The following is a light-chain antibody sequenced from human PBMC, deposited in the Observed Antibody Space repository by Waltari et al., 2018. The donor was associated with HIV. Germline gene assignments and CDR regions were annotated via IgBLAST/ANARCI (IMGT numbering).Light chain of an antibody. CDR2: EVS. CDR3: CSYAGSSTLYV. J-gene: IGLJ1*01. CDR1: SSAVGSYYL. V-gene: IGLV2-23*02. Sequence: QSALTQPASVSGSPGQSITISCTGTSSAVGSYYLVSWYQQHPGKAPKLMIYEVSKRPSGVSNRFSGSKSGNTASLTISGLQAEDEADYYCCSYAGSSTLYVFGTGTKVTVL.